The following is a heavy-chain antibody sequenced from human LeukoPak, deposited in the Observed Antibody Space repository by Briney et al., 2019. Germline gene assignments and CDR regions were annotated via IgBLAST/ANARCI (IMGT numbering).Heavy chain of an antibody. V-gene: IGHV3-30-3*01. CDR1: GFTFSSYA. CDR2: ISYDGSNK. D-gene: IGHD3-16*01. Sequence: GGSLRLSCSASGFTFSSYAMHWVRQAPGKGLEWVAVISYDGSNKYYADSVKGRFTISRDNSKNTLYLQMNSLRAEDTAVYYCARGLNYWGQGTLVTVSS. J-gene: IGHJ4*02. CDR3: ARGLNY.